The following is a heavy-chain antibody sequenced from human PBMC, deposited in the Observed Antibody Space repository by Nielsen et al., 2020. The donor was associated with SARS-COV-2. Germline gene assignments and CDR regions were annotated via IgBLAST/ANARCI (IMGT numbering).Heavy chain of an antibody. CDR2: IIPIFGTA. CDR3: AITRAYDFSRGAYGYYDMDV. D-gene: IGHD3-3*01. V-gene: IGHV1-69*06. CDR1: GGTFRSSA. Sequence: SSVQVSCMASGGTFRSSALSCVRQAPGQGLDWMGGIIPIFGTANYAQKFQGRVTITADKSTSTAYMELSSLRSEDTAVYYCAITRAYDFSRGAYGYYDMDVWGQGTTVTVSS. J-gene: IGHJ6*02.